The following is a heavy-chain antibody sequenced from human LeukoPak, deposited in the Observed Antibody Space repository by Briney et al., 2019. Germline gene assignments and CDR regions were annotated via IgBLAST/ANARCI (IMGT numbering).Heavy chain of an antibody. V-gene: IGHV1-2*02. Sequence: ASVKVSCKASGYTFTGYYMHWVRQAPGQGLEWMGWINPNSGGTNYAQKFQGRVTMTRDTSISTAYMELSRLRSDDTAVYYCATNPKSGYALFDYWGQGTLVTVSS. CDR2: INPNSGGT. J-gene: IGHJ4*02. D-gene: IGHD5-12*01. CDR1: GYTFTGYY. CDR3: ATNPKSGYALFDY.